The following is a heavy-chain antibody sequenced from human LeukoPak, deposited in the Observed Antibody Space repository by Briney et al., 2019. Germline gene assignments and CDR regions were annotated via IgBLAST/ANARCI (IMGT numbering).Heavy chain of an antibody. CDR2: ISSSSSYI. V-gene: IGHV3-21*01. D-gene: IGHD3-10*01. Sequence: GGSLRLSCAASGFTFSSYSMNWVRQAPGKGLEWVSSISSSSSYIYYADSVKGRFTISRDNAKNSLYLQMNSLRAEDTAVYYCARDMKGYYGSGSYYKPVDYWGQGTLVTVSS. J-gene: IGHJ4*02. CDR1: GFTFSSYS. CDR3: ARDMKGYYGSGSYYKPVDY.